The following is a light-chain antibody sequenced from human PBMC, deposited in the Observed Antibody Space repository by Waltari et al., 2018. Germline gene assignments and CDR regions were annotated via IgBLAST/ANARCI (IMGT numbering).Light chain of an antibody. CDR2: AND. Sequence: QSVLTQPPSVSAAPGQKVTISCSGSTSNIGNNYVSWSQQFPGAAPKVLIYANDKRTTGIPDRFSGSKSGTSATLAITGLQTGDEADYYCGTWDNTLSANTLSAVFGGGTKVTVL. V-gene: IGLV1-51*02. J-gene: IGLJ2*01. CDR3: GTWDNTLSANTLSAV. CDR1: TSNIGNNY.